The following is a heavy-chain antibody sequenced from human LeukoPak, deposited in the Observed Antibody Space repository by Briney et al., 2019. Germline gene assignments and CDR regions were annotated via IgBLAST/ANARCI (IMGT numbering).Heavy chain of an antibody. CDR3: ARGYDTSGYYYVGY. D-gene: IGHD3-22*01. J-gene: IGHJ4*02. Sequence: ASVKVSCKASGYTFTGYYMHWVRQAPGQGLEWMGRINPNSGGTNYAQEFQGRVTMTRDTSISTAYMELSRLTSDDTAVYYCARGYDTSGYYYVGYWGQGTLVTVSS. CDR2: INPNSGGT. CDR1: GYTFTGYY. V-gene: IGHV1-2*06.